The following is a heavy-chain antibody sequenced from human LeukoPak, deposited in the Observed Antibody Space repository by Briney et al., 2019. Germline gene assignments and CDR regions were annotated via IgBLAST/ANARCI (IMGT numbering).Heavy chain of an antibody. CDR1: GFTFSSYA. V-gene: IGHV3-30-3*01. Sequence: GGSLRLSCAASGFTFSSYAMHWVRQAPGKGLEWVAVISYDGSNKYYADSVKGRFTISRDNSKNTLYLQMNSLRAEDTAVYYCARDQTIGSGRSHTYDYWGQGTLVTVSS. J-gene: IGHJ4*02. CDR2: ISYDGSNK. CDR3: ARDQTIGSGRSHTYDY. D-gene: IGHD6-19*01.